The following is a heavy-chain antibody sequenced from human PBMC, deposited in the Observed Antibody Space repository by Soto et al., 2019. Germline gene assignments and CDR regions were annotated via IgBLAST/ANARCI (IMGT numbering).Heavy chain of an antibody. Sequence: HPGGSLRLSCAVSGFTFSSYAMSWVRQAPGKGLEWVSGISGSGGSTYYADSVKGRFTISRDNSENTLYLQMNSLRAEDTAVYYCAKGGYCSSTSCYSAPSEVWGQGTTVTVSS. CDR1: GFTFSSYA. V-gene: IGHV3-23*01. CDR2: ISGSGGST. CDR3: AKGGYCSSTSCYSAPSEV. D-gene: IGHD2-2*02. J-gene: IGHJ6*02.